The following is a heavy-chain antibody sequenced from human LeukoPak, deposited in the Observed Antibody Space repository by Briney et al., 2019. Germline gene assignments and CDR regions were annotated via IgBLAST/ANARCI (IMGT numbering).Heavy chain of an antibody. D-gene: IGHD3-3*01. Sequence: SETLSLTCTVSGGSISSYYWSWIRQPPGKGLEWIGYIYYSGSTNYNPSLKSRVTISVDTSKNQFSLKLSSVTAADTAVYYCVRGTAIYDFWSGYPRWSFDYWGQGTLVTVSS. CDR1: GGSISSYY. CDR2: IYYSGST. CDR3: VRGTAIYDFWSGYPRWSFDY. J-gene: IGHJ4*02. V-gene: IGHV4-59*01.